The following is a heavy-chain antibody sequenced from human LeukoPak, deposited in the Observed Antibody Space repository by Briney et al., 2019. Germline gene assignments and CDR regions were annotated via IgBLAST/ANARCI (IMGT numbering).Heavy chain of an antibody. CDR2: IDDSGNT. CDR3: ARDSYPAALPYMDA. D-gene: IGHD2-15*01. V-gene: IGHV4-59*01. Sequence: SETLSLTCLASGVSMKKSYWTWIRQAPGKGLEWIGNIDDSGNTNYSPFLKSRVTISLATSKNQFSLRVTSVTAAARALYFCARDSYPAALPYMDAWGKGITVTVSS. J-gene: IGHJ6*03. CDR1: GVSMKKSY.